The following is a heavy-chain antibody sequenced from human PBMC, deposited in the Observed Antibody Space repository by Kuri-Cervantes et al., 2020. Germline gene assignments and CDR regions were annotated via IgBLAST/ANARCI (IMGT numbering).Heavy chain of an antibody. D-gene: IGHD6-19*01. J-gene: IGHJ5*02. V-gene: IGHV1-46*01. CDR3: ARDQYSTGWRGWFDP. Sequence: ASVKVSCKASGYTFTSYYMHWVRQAPGQGLEWMGIINPSGGSTSYAQKFQGRVTVTRDTSTSTVYMELSSLRSEDTAVYYCARDQYSTGWRGWFDPWGQGTQVTVSS. CDR1: GYTFTSYY. CDR2: INPSGGST.